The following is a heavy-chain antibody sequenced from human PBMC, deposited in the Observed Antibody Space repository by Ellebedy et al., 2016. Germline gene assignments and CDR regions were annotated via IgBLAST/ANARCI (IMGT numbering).Heavy chain of an antibody. V-gene: IGHV4-39*01. CDR1: GGSISSGGYY. D-gene: IGHD2-8*01. CDR3: ARSRPDIVLMVYAAFGWFDP. Sequence: SETLSLTXTVSGGSISSGGYYWSWIRQHPGKGLEWIGYIYYSGSTYYNPSLKSRVTISVDTSKNQFSLKLSSVTAADTAVYYCARSRPDIVLMVYAAFGWFDPWGQGTLVTVSS. CDR2: IYYSGST. J-gene: IGHJ5*02.